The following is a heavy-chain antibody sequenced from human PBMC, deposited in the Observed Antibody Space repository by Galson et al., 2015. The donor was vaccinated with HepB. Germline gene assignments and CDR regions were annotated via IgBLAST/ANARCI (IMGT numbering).Heavy chain of an antibody. J-gene: IGHJ4*02. V-gene: IGHV3-30*18. D-gene: IGHD3-16*01. CDR3: AKDVRFAAGSDY. Sequence: SLRLSCAASGFTFSSYGMHWVRQAPGKGLEWVAVISYDGSNKYYADSVKGRFTISRDNTKNTLYLQMNSLRAEDTAVYYCAKDVRFAAGSDYWGQGTLVTVSS. CDR2: ISYDGSNK. CDR1: GFTFSSYG.